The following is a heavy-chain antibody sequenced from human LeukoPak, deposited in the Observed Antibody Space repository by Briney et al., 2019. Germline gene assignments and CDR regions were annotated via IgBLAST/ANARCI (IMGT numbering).Heavy chain of an antibody. V-gene: IGHV3-7*01. J-gene: IGHJ4*02. CDR1: GFSFSSYW. CDR3: ARYYKHDYDLGY. CDR2: IKQDGSEK. Sequence: GGSLRLSCAASGFSFSSYWMSWVRQAPGKGLQWVANIKQDGSEKYYVDSVKGRFTIPRDDAKNSLYLQMNSLRAEDTAVYYCARYYKHDYDLGYWGQGTLVTVSS. D-gene: IGHD3-3*01.